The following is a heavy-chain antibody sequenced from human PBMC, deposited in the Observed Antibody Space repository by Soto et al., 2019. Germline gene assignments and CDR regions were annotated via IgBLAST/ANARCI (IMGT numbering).Heavy chain of an antibody. J-gene: IGHJ4*02. V-gene: IGHV1-69*01. D-gene: IGHD3-3*01. Sequence: QVQLVQSGAEVKKPVSSVKVSCKPSGGTFSSYAISWVRQAPGQGLEWMGGIIPIFGTANYAQKFQGRVTITADESRSTAYMELSSLRSADTGVYSCARRNSDFWSGRGWGYFGYCGQGTLVTVSS. CDR1: GGTFSSYA. CDR3: ARRNSDFWSGRGWGYFGY. CDR2: IIPIFGTA.